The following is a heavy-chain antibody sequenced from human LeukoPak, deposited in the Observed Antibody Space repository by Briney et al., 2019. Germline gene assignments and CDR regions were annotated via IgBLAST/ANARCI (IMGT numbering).Heavy chain of an antibody. J-gene: IGHJ5*02. CDR3: ARAGDYDILIGFNWFDP. D-gene: IGHD3-9*01. CDR2: IKSGSSYI. Sequence: GESLRLSCAASGFTLCRATTNWVPHAPARGLEWVSCIKSGSSYIYYADSVKGRFTISRHNANNSRYLQMDIRRAEDTAVYSCARAGDYDILIGFNWFDPWGQGTLVTVSS. V-gene: IGHV3-21*01. CDR1: GFTLCRAT.